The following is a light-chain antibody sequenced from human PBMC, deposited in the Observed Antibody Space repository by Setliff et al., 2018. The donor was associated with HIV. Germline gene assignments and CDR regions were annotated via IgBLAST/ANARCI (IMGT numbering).Light chain of an antibody. V-gene: IGLV1-40*01. CDR2: GNT. Sequence: QSALTQPPSVSGAPGQRVTISCTGSSSNIGAGYDVHWYQHLPGTAPKLLIYGNTNRPSGVPDRFSGSKSGTSASLAITGLQPEDEADYYCQSYDSRLSRVFGTGIKVTVL. J-gene: IGLJ1*01. CDR3: QSYDSRLSRV. CDR1: SSNIGAGYD.